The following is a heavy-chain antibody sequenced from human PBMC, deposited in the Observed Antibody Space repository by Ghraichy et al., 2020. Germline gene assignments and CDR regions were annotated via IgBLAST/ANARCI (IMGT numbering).Heavy chain of an antibody. CDR1: GYTFTSYY. J-gene: IGHJ4*02. D-gene: IGHD6-13*01. CDR2: INPSGGST. CDR3: AREHLAAAGTGRFDY. Sequence: ASVKVSCKASGYTFTSYYMHWVRQAPGQGLEWMGIINPSGGSTSYAQKFQGRVTMTRDTSTSTVYMELSSLRSEDTAVYYCAREHLAAAGTGRFDYWGQGTLVTVSS. V-gene: IGHV1-46*01.